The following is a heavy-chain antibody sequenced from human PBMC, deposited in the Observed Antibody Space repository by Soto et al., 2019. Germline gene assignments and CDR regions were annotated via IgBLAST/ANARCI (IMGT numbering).Heavy chain of an antibody. D-gene: IGHD2-21*02. CDR1: GFTFSSYD. Sequence: QVQLVESGGGVVQPGRSLRLSCAASGFTFSSYDMHWVRQAPGKGLEWVAVIWYDGSDTYYADSVKGRFTISRDNSKNTLYLQMNSLRADDTAVYYCARDQGDGWGQGTLVTVSS. V-gene: IGHV3-33*01. CDR2: IWYDGSDT. CDR3: ARDQGDG. J-gene: IGHJ4*02.